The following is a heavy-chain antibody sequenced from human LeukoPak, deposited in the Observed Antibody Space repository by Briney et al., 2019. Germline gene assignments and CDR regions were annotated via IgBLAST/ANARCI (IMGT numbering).Heavy chain of an antibody. J-gene: IGHJ4*02. V-gene: IGHV4-59*08. CDR2: IYYSGST. Sequence: PETLSFTCTVSGGSISSYYWSWIRQPPGKGLEWIGYIYYSGSTNYNPSLKSRVTISVDTSKNQFSLKLSSVTAADTAVYYCARHVSGYYPYWGQGTLVTVSS. D-gene: IGHD3-22*01. CDR1: GGSISSYY. CDR3: ARHVSGYYPY.